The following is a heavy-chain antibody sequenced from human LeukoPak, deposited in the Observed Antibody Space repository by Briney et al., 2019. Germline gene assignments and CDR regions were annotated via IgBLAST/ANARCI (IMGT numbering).Heavy chain of an antibody. V-gene: IGHV3-30*18. Sequence: PGRSLRLSCAASGLICSSYGIHWVRPAPGKGLEWVAAISYDGSNKYYADSMKGRFTISRDTSKNTLYLQMNSLRVEDTAVYFCAKDRRDTTMAPYYYYYMDVWGKGTTVTVSS. CDR1: GLICSSYG. CDR3: AKDRRDTTMAPYYYYYMDV. D-gene: IGHD5-18*01. J-gene: IGHJ6*03. CDR2: ISYDGSNK.